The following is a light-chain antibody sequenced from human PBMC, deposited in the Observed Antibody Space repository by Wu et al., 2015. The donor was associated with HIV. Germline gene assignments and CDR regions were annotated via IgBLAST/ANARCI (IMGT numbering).Light chain of an antibody. J-gene: IGKJ4*01. CDR3: QQYGSSPLT. CDR1: QSVGDSF. V-gene: IGKV3-20*01. Sequence: EIVLTQSPGTLSLSPGERATLSCRASQSVGDSFLAWYQQKPGQAPRLLIYGALTRAPGIPDRFSGSGSGTDFTLTIYRLEPEDFALYYCQQYGSSPLTFGGGTKVEIK. CDR2: GAL.